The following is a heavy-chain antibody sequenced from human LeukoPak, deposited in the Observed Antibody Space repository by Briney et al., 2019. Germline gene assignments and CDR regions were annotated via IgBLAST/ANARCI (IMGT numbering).Heavy chain of an antibody. CDR1: GYTFTDYY. CDR2: ISPKIGGT. Sequence: ASVKVSCKASGYTFTDYYLHWVRQAPGQGLEWMGWISPKIGGTNYAQKFQGRVTMTRDTSINTAYMELSSLKSDDTAVYYCARGHSASYYLPRLGDYWGQGTLVTVSS. D-gene: IGHD2-2*01. V-gene: IGHV1-2*02. J-gene: IGHJ4*02. CDR3: ARGHSASYYLPRLGDY.